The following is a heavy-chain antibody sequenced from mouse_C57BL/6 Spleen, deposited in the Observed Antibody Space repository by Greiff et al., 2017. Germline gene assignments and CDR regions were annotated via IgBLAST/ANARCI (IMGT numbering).Heavy chain of an antibody. Sequence: VQLQQSGPELVKPGASVKISCKASGYTFTDYYMNWVKQSHGKSLEWIGDINPNNGGTSYNQKFKGKATLTVDKSSSTAYMELRSLTSEDSAVYYCARGDDYEGFAYWGQGTLVTVSA. D-gene: IGHD2-4*01. V-gene: IGHV1-26*01. CDR2: INPNNGGT. CDR3: ARGDDYEGFAY. J-gene: IGHJ3*01. CDR1: GYTFTDYY.